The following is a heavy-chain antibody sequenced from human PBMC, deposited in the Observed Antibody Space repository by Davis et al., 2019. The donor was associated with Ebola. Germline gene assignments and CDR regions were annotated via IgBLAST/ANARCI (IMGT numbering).Heavy chain of an antibody. CDR3: AKQESLYGSSDY. J-gene: IGHJ4*02. CDR1: GYRFSNYW. V-gene: IGHV5-51*01. CDR2: IYPGDSDT. Sequence: KVSCKALGYRFSNYWIGWVRQMPGKGLEWMGIIYPGDSDTRYSPSFEGQVTISADKSIDTAYLQWSSLKASDTAMYYCAKQESLYGSSDYWGQGTLVTVSS. D-gene: IGHD3-22*01.